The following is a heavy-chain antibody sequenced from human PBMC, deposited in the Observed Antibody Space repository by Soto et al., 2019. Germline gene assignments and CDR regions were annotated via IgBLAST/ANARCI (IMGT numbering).Heavy chain of an antibody. V-gene: IGHV3-30*18. Sequence: GGSLRLSCAASGFTFSSYGMHWVRQAPGKGLEWVAVISYDGSNKYYADSVKGRFTISRDNSKNTLYLQMNSLRAEDTAVYYCAKDLGRVLLWFGEGIDYWGQGTLVTVSS. CDR2: ISYDGSNK. CDR1: GFTFSSYG. CDR3: AKDLGRVLLWFGEGIDY. J-gene: IGHJ4*02. D-gene: IGHD3-10*01.